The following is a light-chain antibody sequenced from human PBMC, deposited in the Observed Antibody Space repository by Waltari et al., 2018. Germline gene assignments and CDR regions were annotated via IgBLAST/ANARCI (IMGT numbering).Light chain of an antibody. Sequence: QSVLTQPPSVSATPGQRVSISCSGSDSNIGGHVVFWCHQLPGTAPQLLIHGDTQRPSWVPDRFSASKSGTSASLAISGLRFEDEADYYCAGWDDRMRVWVFGGGTKLTVL. J-gene: IGLJ3*02. CDR2: GDT. CDR3: AGWDDRMRVWV. CDR1: DSNIGGHV. V-gene: IGLV1-47*01.